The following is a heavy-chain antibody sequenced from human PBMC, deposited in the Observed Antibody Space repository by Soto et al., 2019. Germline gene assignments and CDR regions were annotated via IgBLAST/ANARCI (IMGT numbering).Heavy chain of an antibody. Sequence: PGGSLRLSCEASRYTFSFDWMTWVRQAPGKGPEWVANIKQGGSERYYMDSVKGRFTISRDNVKNSLFLQMNSLRAEDTAVYYCASGDHLDYWGQGTLVTVSS. J-gene: IGHJ4*02. CDR1: RYTFSFDW. D-gene: IGHD3-10*01. CDR3: ASGDHLDY. CDR2: IKQGGSER. V-gene: IGHV3-7*03.